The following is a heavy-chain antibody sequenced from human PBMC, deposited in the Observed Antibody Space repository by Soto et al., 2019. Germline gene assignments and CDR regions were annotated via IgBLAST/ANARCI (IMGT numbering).Heavy chain of an antibody. CDR2: IYHSGST. V-gene: IGHV4-4*02. CDR1: GGSISSNNW. CDR3: ATIAYSYSGLDY. J-gene: IGHJ4*02. Sequence: QVQLQESGPGLVKPSGTLSLTCAVSGGSISSNNWWSWVRQPPGKGLEWIGAIYHSGSTSYNSSLKSRVTISVDHSKNHFSLKLSSATAADTAVYYCATIAYSYSGLDYWGQGALVTVSA. D-gene: IGHD1-26*01.